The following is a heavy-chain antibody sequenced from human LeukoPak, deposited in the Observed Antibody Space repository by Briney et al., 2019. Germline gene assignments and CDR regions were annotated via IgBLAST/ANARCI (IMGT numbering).Heavy chain of an antibody. J-gene: IGHJ4*02. D-gene: IGHD6-19*01. CDR3: ARGPQYGSDWNFRRVIDY. Sequence: GASVKVSCKASGYTFTDYCTHWVRQAPGQGLEWMGWINPHSGGTSYAQKFQGRVTMTRDTSISTAYMELTRLTSDDTGVYYCARGPQYGSDWNFRRVIDYWGQGTLVTVSS. V-gene: IGHV1-2*02. CDR2: INPHSGGT. CDR1: GYTFTDYC.